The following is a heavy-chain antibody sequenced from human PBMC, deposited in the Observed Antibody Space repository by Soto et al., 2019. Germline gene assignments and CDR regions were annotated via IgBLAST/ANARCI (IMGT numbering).Heavy chain of an antibody. D-gene: IGHD2-15*01. CDR3: AKGPYPSARYYYFDS. CDR1: RFTFSSYA. J-gene: IGHJ4*02. V-gene: IGHV3-23*01. Sequence: PGGSLRLSCATSRFTFSSYAMSWVLQAPWKGLEWVSTISGSGADSYHADSVKGRFTISRDNSKNTLYLQMNSLRAEDTALYYCAKGPYPSARYYYFDSWGQGTLVTVSS. CDR2: ISGSGADS.